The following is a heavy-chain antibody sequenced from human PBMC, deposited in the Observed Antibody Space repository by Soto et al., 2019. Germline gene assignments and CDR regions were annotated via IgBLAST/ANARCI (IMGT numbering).Heavy chain of an antibody. CDR2: ISAYDGKT. D-gene: IGHD3-3*01. V-gene: IGHV1-18*01. J-gene: IGHJ5*02. Sequence: GASVKVSCKTSGYTFNTYGINWVRQAPGQGLELMGWISAYDGKTPYAEKFQGRVTLTTDTSTSTAYMELRSQRSEDTXITYXARDPPEFWTSYCFTPWGXXTXVTVSS. CDR3: ARDPPEFWTSYCFTP. CDR1: GYTFNTYG.